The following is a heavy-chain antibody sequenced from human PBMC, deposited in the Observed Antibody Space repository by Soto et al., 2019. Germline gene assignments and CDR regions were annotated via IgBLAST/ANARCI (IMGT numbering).Heavy chain of an antibody. V-gene: IGHV3-15*07. J-gene: IGHJ4*01. D-gene: IGHD3-22*01. CDR3: TTDSYITSIIVRFDY. CDR1: GFTFSNAW. CDR2: VKSKTDGGTT. Sequence: PGGSLRLSCAASGFTFSNAWINWVRQTPGKGLEWVGRVKSKTDGGTTGFAAPVKGRIAISRDDSKNMVYLEMNSLKTEDTAIYYCTTDSYITSIIVRFDYWGHGTLVTVSS.